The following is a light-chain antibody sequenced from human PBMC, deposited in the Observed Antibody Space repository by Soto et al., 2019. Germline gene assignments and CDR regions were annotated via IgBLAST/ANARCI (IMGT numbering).Light chain of an antibody. CDR2: EGH. CDR1: SGFVGSFSL. J-gene: IGLJ1*01. Sequence: QSVLAQPASVSGSPGQSITMSCTGTSGFVGSFSLVSWYQQHPGKAPKVMISEGHRRPSSVPDRFSGSKSGTSATLGITGLQTGDEADYYCGTWDSSLSAYVFGTGTKVTVL. CDR3: GTWDSSLSAYV. V-gene: IGLV2-14*02.